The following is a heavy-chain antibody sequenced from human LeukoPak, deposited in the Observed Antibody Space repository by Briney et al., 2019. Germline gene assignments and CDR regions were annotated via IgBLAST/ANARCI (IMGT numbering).Heavy chain of an antibody. V-gene: IGHV4-39*07. J-gene: IGHJ5*02. CDR3: ARNMAVAGTTGWFDP. Sequence: SQTLSLTCTVSGGSISSSSYYWGWIRQPPGKGLEWIGSIYYSGSTYYNPSLKSRVTISVDTSKNQFSLKLTSVTAADTAVYYCARNMAVAGTTGWFDPWGQGTLVTVSS. CDR2: IYYSGST. D-gene: IGHD6-19*01. CDR1: GGSISSSSYY.